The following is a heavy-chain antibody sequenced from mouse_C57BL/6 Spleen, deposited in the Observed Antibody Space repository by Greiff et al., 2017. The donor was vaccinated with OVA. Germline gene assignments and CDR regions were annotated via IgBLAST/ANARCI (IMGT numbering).Heavy chain of an antibody. J-gene: IGHJ1*03. CDR1: GYTFTSYG. Sequence: VQLQQSGAELARPGASVKLSCKASGYTFTSYGISWVKQRTGQGLEWIGEIYPRSGNTYYNEKFKGKATLTADKSSSTAYMELRSLTSEDSAVYFCARSHYYGSSSWYFDVWGTGTTVTVSS. CDR2: IYPRSGNT. D-gene: IGHD1-1*01. CDR3: ARSHYYGSSSWYFDV. V-gene: IGHV1-81*01.